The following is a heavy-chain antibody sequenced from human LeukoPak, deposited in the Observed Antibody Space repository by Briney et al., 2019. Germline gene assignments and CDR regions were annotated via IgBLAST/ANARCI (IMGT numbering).Heavy chain of an antibody. V-gene: IGHV4-39*07. D-gene: IGHD2-8*01. J-gene: IGHJ4*02. Sequence: SETLSLTCTVSGGSISSSSYYWGWIRQPPGKGLGWIGSIYYSGSTYYNPSLKSRVTISVDTSKNQFSLKLSSVTAADTAVYYCAREVYFSLATGPPPRWGQGTLVTVSS. CDR3: AREVYFSLATGPPPR. CDR2: IYYSGST. CDR1: GGSISSSSYY.